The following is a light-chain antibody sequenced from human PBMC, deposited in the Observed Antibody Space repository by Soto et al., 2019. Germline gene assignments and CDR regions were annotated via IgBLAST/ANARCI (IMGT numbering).Light chain of an antibody. J-gene: IGKJ1*01. CDR1: QTVSSSY. V-gene: IGKV3-20*01. CDR2: DAS. Sequence: TVLTQSPGTLSLSPGERATLSCRASQTVSSSYLAWYQQKPGQAPRLLIYDASSSATGIPDRFSGSGSGTDFTLTISRLEPEDFAVYYCQQYGSSPTFGQGTTVEIK. CDR3: QQYGSSPT.